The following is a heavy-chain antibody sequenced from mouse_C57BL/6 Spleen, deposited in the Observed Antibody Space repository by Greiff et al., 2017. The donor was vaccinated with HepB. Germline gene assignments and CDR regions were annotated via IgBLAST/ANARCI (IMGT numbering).Heavy chain of an antibody. CDR1: GFSLSTSGMG. V-gene: IGHV8-12*01. J-gene: IGHJ1*03. CDR2: IYWDDDK. Sequence: QVQLKESGPGILQSSQTLSLTCSSSGFSLSTSGMGVSWIRQPSGKGLEWLAHIYWDDDKRYNPSMKSRLTISKDTTRNQVFLKITSVDTADTATYYCARRADGYYLYWYFDVWGTGTTVTVSS. CDR3: ARRADGYYLYWYFDV. D-gene: IGHD2-3*01.